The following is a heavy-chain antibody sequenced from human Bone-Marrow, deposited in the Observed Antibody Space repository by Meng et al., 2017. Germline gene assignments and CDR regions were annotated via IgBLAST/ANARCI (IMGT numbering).Heavy chain of an antibody. J-gene: IGHJ5*02. CDR3: ARAKRDYGSGSYFLLEFRFAYWFDP. Sequence: GESLKISCAASGFTFSSYAMHWVRQAPGKGLEWVAVISYDGSNKYYADSVKGRFTISRDNSKNTLYLQMDSLRAEDTTVYYCARAKRDYGSGSYFLLEFRFAYWFDPWGQGTLVTVSS. CDR2: ISYDGSNK. V-gene: IGHV3-30*07. D-gene: IGHD3-10*01. CDR1: GFTFSSYA.